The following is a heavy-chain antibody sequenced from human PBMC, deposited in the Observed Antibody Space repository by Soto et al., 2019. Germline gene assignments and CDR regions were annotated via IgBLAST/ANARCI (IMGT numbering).Heavy chain of an antibody. CDR2: IYYSGST. CDR3: ARQIPGPYYYYGMDV. CDR1: GGSISSSTHY. V-gene: IGHV4-39*01. J-gene: IGHJ6*02. Sequence: SETLSLTCAVSGGSISSSTHYWGWIRQPPGKGLEWIGTIYYSGSTYYNPSLKSRVTISVDTSKNQFSLKLSSVTAADTAVYYCARQIPGPYYYYGMDVWGQGTTVTVSS.